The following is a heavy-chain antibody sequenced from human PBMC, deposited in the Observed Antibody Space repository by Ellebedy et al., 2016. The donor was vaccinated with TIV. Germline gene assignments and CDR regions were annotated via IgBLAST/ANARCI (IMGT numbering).Heavy chain of an antibody. D-gene: IGHD4-11*01. V-gene: IGHV3-15*01. CDR3: TSLNDYSNPAAMDV. J-gene: IGHJ6*03. CDR1: GFTFSNAW. Sequence: GESLKISXAASGFTFSNAWMSWVRQAPGKGLEWVGRIKSKTDGGTTDYAAPVKGRFTISRDDSKNTLYLQMNSLKTEDTAVYYCTSLNDYSNPAAMDVWGKGTTVTVSS. CDR2: IKSKTDGGTT.